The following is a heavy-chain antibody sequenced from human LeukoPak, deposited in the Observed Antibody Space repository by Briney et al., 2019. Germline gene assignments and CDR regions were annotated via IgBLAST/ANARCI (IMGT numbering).Heavy chain of an antibody. J-gene: IGHJ4*02. CDR2: IYHSGST. Sequence: PSETLSLTCTVSGGSISSSSYYWGWIRQPPGKGLEWIGSIYHSGSTYYNPSLKSRVTIPMDTSKNQFSLKLSSVTAAETAVYYCARGVAVAGRVWPYYFDYWGQGTLVTVSS. CDR1: GGSISSSSYY. D-gene: IGHD6-19*01. V-gene: IGHV4-39*07. CDR3: ARGVAVAGRVWPYYFDY.